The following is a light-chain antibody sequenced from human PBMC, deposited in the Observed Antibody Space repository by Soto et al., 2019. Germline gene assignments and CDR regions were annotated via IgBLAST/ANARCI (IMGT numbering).Light chain of an antibody. Sequence: QSVLTQPPSASGTPGQRVTISCSGSSSNIGSNTVNWYQQLPGTAPKLLIYSNNQRPSGVPDRFSGSKSGTSASLAISGLQSEDAADYYCAAWDDSLNALVFGGGTKLTVL. V-gene: IGLV1-44*01. CDR3: AAWDDSLNALV. CDR2: SNN. CDR1: SSNIGSNT. J-gene: IGLJ2*01.